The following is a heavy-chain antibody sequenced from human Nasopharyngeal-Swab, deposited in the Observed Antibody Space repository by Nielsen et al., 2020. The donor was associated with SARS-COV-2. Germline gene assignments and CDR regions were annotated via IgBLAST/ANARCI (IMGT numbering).Heavy chain of an antibody. CDR2: INAGNGNT. V-gene: IGHV1-3*01. CDR3: ARDHGGWYSSVDY. J-gene: IGHJ4*02. D-gene: IGHD6-19*01. CDR1: GYTFTSYA. Sequence: ASVKVSCKASGYTFTSYAMHWVRQAPGQRLEWMGWINAGNGNTKYSQKFQGRVTITRDTSARTAYMELSSLRSEDTAVYYCARDHGGWYSSVDYWGQGTLVTVSS.